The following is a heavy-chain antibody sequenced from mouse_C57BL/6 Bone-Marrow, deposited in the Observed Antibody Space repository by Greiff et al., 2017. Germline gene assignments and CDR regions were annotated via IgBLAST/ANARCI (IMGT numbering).Heavy chain of an antibody. D-gene: IGHD2-2*01. CDR1: GYTFTSYW. CDR2: INPSSGST. Sequence: QVQLQQSGAELAKPGASVKLSCKASGYTFTSYWMHWVKQRPGQGLEWIGYINPSSGSTKYNQKFKDKATLTADKSSSTAYMQLSSLTYEDSAVYYCASRWLRFAMDYWGQGTSVTVSS. CDR3: ASRWLRFAMDY. V-gene: IGHV1-7*01. J-gene: IGHJ4*01.